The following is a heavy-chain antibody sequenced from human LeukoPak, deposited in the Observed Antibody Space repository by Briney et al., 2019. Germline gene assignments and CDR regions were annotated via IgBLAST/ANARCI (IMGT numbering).Heavy chain of an antibody. CDR1: GFTFSSYW. CDR2: ISTDGSST. CDR3: ARESYDSSGYYYGGGFDY. Sequence: GGSLRLSCAASGFTFSSYWMHWVRQAPGKGLVWVSRISTDGSSTSYADSVKGRFTISRDNAKNTLYLQMNSLRAEDTAVYYCARESYDSSGYYYGGGFDYWGQGTLVTVSS. J-gene: IGHJ4*02. D-gene: IGHD3-22*01. V-gene: IGHV3-74*01.